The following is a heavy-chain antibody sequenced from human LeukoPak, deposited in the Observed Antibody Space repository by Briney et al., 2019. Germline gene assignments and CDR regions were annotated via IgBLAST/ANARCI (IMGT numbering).Heavy chain of an antibody. Sequence: GGSLRLSCAASGFTFTTYWMSWIRQAPGKGLEWVSAISNNGGYTYYADSVQGRFTISRDNSKSTLCLQMNSLRAEDTAVYYCAKQLGYCSDGSCYFPYRGQGTLVTVSS. D-gene: IGHD2-15*01. CDR1: GFTFTTYW. CDR3: AKQLGYCSDGSCYFPY. J-gene: IGHJ4*02. V-gene: IGHV3-23*01. CDR2: ISNNGGYT.